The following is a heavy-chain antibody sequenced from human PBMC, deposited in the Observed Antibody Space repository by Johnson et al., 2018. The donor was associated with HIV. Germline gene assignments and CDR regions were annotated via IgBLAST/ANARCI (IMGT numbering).Heavy chain of an antibody. CDR3: AKDRTSWGFDAFDL. CDR1: GFPFSSYG. CDR2: ISYDGSNK. J-gene: IGHJ3*01. Sequence: QVQLVESGGGVVQPGRSLRLSCAASGFPFSSYGMHWVRQAPGKGLEWVAVISYDGSNKYYADSVKGRFTIFRDNSENTLYLQMNSLRAEDTAVYFCAKDRTSWGFDAFDLWGQGTMVTVSS. V-gene: IGHV3-30*18. D-gene: IGHD3-16*01.